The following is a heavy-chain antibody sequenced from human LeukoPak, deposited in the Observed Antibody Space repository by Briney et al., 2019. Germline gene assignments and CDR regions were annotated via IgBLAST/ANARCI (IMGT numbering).Heavy chain of an antibody. CDR3: ARDLDVEWLATVTFPGDYYYGMDV. Sequence: PGGSLRLSCAASGFTFSSYSMNWVRQAPGKGLAWVSYISSSSSTIYYADSVKGRFTISRDNAKNSLYLQMNSLRAEDTAVYYCARDLDVEWLATVTFPGDYYYGMDVWGQGTTVTVSS. V-gene: IGHV3-48*04. D-gene: IGHD4-17*01. CDR2: ISSSSSTI. J-gene: IGHJ6*02. CDR1: GFTFSSYS.